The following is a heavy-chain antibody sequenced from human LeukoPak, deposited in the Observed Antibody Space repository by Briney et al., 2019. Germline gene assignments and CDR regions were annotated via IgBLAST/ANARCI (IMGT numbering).Heavy chain of an antibody. Sequence: GGSLRLSCAASGFTFSSYGMHWVRQAPGKGLEWVAVISYDGSNKYYADSVKGRFTISRDNSKNTLYLQMNSLRAEDTAVYYCAKDLVRSTYNTYYYGMDVWGQGTTVTVSS. CDR3: AKDLVRSTYNTYYYGMDV. D-gene: IGHD1-14*01. J-gene: IGHJ6*02. CDR2: ISYDGSNK. V-gene: IGHV3-30*18. CDR1: GFTFSSYG.